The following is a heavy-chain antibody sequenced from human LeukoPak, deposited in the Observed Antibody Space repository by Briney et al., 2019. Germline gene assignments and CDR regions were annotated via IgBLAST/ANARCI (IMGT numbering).Heavy chain of an antibody. V-gene: IGHV1-2*02. D-gene: IGHD2-2*01. J-gene: IGHJ5*02. CDR1: GYTFTSYD. CDR2: INPNSGGT. Sequence: GASVKVSCKASGYTFTSYDINWVRQATGQGLEWMGWINPNSGGTNYAQKFQGRVTMTRDTSISTAYMELSRLRSDDTAVYYCARDSPYCSSTSCYEGWFDPWGQGTLVTVSS. CDR3: ARDSPYCSSTSCYEGWFDP.